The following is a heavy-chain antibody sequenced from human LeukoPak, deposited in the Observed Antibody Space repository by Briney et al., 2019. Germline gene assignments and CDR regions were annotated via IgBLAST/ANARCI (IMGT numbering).Heavy chain of an antibody. V-gene: IGHV1-2*02. CDR2: INPNSGGT. J-gene: IGHJ4*02. Sequence: GASVKVSCKASGYTFTSYYMHWVRQAPGQGLEWMGWINPNSGGTNYAQKFQGRVTMTRDTSISTAYMELRSLKSDDTAVYYCAKDQNVVGTLDYWGQGTLVTVSS. CDR1: GYTFTSYY. D-gene: IGHD1-1*01. CDR3: AKDQNVVGTLDY.